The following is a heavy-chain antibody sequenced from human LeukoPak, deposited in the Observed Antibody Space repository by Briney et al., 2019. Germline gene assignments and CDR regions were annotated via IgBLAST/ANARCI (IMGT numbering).Heavy chain of an antibody. Sequence: GGSLRLSCAASGFTFSSYGMHWVRQAPGKGLEWVAVIWYDGSNKYYADSVKGRFTISRDNSKNTLYLQMNSLRAEDTAVYYCARDYYGSGSYWVGQLYYFDYWGQGTLVTVSS. V-gene: IGHV3-33*01. CDR1: GFTFSSYG. CDR2: IWYDGSNK. D-gene: IGHD3-10*01. CDR3: ARDYYGSGSYWVGQLYYFDY. J-gene: IGHJ4*02.